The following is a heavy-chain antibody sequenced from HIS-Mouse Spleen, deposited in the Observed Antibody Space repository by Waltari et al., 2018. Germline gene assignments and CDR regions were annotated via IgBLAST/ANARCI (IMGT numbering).Heavy chain of an antibody. CDR1: GGSISSSSYY. CDR2: SYYSGRT. J-gene: IGHJ2*01. Sequence: QLQLQESGPGLVKPSETLSLTCTVSGGSISSSSYYWGWLRQPPGKGLEWIGGSYYSGRTYYKPALKSRGTISVDTSRNQFSLKLSSVTAADTAVYYCAREIPYSSSWYDWYFDLWGRGTLVTVSS. V-gene: IGHV4-39*07. CDR3: AREIPYSSSWYDWYFDL. D-gene: IGHD6-13*01.